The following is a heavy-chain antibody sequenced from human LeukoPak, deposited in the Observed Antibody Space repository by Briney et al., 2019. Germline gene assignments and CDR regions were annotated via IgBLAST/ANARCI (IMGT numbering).Heavy chain of an antibody. V-gene: IGHV3-30-3*01. CDR2: ISYDGSNK. D-gene: IGHD1-26*01. J-gene: IGHJ4*02. CDR3: ARDGKVNYFDY. CDR1: GFTFSSYA. Sequence: GGSLRLSCAASGFTFSSYAMHWVRQAPGKGLEWVAVISYDGSNKYYADSVKGRFTISRDNSKNTLYLQMNSLRAEDTAVYYCARDGKVNYFDYWGQGTLVTVSS.